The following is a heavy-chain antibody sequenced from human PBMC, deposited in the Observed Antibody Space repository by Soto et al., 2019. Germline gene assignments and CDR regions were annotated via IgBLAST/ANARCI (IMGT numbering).Heavy chain of an antibody. J-gene: IGHJ6*03. V-gene: IGHV4-59*08. D-gene: IGHD6-13*01. CDR3: AMGIAAAGILPYYYYYMDV. CDR1: GGSISSYY. CDR2: IYYSGST. Sequence: SETLSPTCTVSGGSISSYYWSWIRQPPGKGLEWIGYIYYSGSTNYNPSLKSRVTISVDTSKNQFSLKLSSVTAADTAVYYCAMGIAAAGILPYYYYYMDVWGKGTTVTVSS.